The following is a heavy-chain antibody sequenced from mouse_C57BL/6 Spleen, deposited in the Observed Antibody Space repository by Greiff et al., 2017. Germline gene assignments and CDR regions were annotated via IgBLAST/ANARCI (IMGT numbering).Heavy chain of an antibody. CDR1: GFTFSSYA. Sequence: DVKLVESGEGLVKPGGSLKLSCAASGFTFSSYAMSWVRQTPEKRLEWVAYISRGGDYIYYADPVKGRYTSSRDNARNPLYLQMSSLKAEYTAMYYCTRAGDYDEYFDVWGTGTTVTVSS. V-gene: IGHV5-9-1*02. CDR2: ISRGGDYI. CDR3: TRAGDYDEYFDV. D-gene: IGHD2-4*01. J-gene: IGHJ1*03.